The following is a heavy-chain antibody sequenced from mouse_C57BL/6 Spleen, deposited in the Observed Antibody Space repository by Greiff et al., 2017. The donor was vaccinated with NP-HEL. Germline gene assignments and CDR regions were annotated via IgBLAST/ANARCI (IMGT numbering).Heavy chain of an antibody. D-gene: IGHD3-1*01. CDR1: GYTFTDYY. Sequence: EVHLVESGPVLVKPGASVKMSCKASGYTFTDYYMNWVKQSHGKSLEWIGVINPYNGGTSYNQKFKGKATLTVDKSSSTAYSELNSLTSEDSAVYYCARLGLLGTFDYWGQGTTLTVSS. J-gene: IGHJ2*01. CDR2: INPYNGGT. CDR3: ARLGLLGTFDY. V-gene: IGHV1-19*01.